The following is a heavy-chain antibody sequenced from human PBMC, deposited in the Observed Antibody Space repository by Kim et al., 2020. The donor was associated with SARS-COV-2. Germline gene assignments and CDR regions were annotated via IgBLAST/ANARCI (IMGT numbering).Heavy chain of an antibody. CDR1: GYTLTELS. CDR3: ATSVPVVVAARRVLGGYFDY. Sequence: ASVKVSCKVSGYTLTELSMHWVRQAPGKGLEWMGGFDPEDGETIYAQKFQGRVTMTEDTSTDTAYMELSSLRSEDTAVYYCATSVPVVVAARRVLGGYFDYWGQGTLVTVSS. J-gene: IGHJ4*02. D-gene: IGHD2-15*01. CDR2: FDPEDGET. V-gene: IGHV1-24*01.